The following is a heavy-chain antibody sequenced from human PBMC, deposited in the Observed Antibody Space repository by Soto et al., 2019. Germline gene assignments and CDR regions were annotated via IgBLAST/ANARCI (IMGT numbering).Heavy chain of an antibody. V-gene: IGHV1-69*13. D-gene: IGHD3-10*01. CDR2: IIPIFGTA. CDR3: ARGRITIVRVLNWFDS. CDR1: GGTFSSYA. J-gene: IGHJ5*01. Sequence: ASVKVSCKASGGTFSSYAISWVRQAPGQGLEWMGGIIPIFGTANYAQKFQGRVTITADESTSTAYMELSSLRSEDTAVYYCARGRITIVRVLNWFDSWGQGTLVTVSS.